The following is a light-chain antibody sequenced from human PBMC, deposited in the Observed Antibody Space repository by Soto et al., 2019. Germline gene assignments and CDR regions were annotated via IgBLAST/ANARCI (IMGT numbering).Light chain of an antibody. V-gene: IGKV3-11*01. CDR3: QQRRHWPLMYT. CDR1: QSVSSY. Sequence: EIVLTQSPATLSLSPGERATLSCRASQSVSSYLAWYQQKPGQAPRLLIYDASNRATGIPARFSGSGSGTDVPLTIRSLEPEEFAVYYCQQRRHWPLMYTFGQGTKLEIK. CDR2: DAS. J-gene: IGKJ2*01.